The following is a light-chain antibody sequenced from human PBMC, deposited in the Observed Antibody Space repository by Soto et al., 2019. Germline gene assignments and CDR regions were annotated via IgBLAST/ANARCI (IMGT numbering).Light chain of an antibody. J-gene: IGKJ1*01. V-gene: IGKV1-6*01. CDR1: QDIRKD. CDR2: GAS. Sequence: AIQMTQSPSSLSASVGDRVTITCRASQDIRKDLAWYQQKPGKAPQILIYGASTLQTGVASRFSGSGSATDFTLTISSLQPEDFAVYYCQQRRSWPRAFGQGTKVDIK. CDR3: QQRRSWPRA.